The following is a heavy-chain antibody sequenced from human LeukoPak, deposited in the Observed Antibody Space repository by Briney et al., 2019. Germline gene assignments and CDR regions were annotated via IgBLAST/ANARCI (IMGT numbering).Heavy chain of an antibody. D-gene: IGHD3-9*01. CDR1: GFTVSSNY. CDR2: IYSGGST. CDR3: ARAVEYYDILTGYAQYYFDY. Sequence: PGGSLRLSCAASGFTVSSNYMSWVRQAPGKGLEWVSVIYSGGSTYYADSVKGRFTISRDNSKNTLYLQMSSLRAEDTAVYYCARAVEYYDILTGYAQYYFDYWGRGTLVTVSS. V-gene: IGHV3-53*01. J-gene: IGHJ4*02.